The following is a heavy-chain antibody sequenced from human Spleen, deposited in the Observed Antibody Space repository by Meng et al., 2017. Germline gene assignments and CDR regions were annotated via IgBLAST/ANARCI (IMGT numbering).Heavy chain of an antibody. J-gene: IGHJ4*02. V-gene: IGHV1-2*06. CDR3: ANSVANFDH. D-gene: IGHD5-12*01. Sequence: QMQLVQSGAEVKKTGSSVKVSCKASGYSFTYRYLHWVRQAPGQALEWMGRINPNSGDTNYVQKFQGRVTMTRDTSISTAYMELSRLKSDDTAVYYCANSVANFDHWGQGTLVTVSS. CDR2: INPNSGDT. CDR1: GYSFTYRY.